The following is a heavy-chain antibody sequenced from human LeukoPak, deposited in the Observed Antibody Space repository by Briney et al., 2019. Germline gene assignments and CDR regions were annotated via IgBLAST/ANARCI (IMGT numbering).Heavy chain of an antibody. CDR2: IYYSGST. J-gene: IGHJ4*02. CDR1: GGSISSYY. CDR3: ARGYGSGSFIDY. Sequence: SETLPLTCTVSGGSISSYYWSWIRQPPGKGLEWIGYIYYSGSTNYNPSLKSRVTISVDTSKNQFSLKLSSVTAADTAVYYCARGYGSGSFIDYWGQGTLVTVSS. V-gene: IGHV4-59*01. D-gene: IGHD3-10*01.